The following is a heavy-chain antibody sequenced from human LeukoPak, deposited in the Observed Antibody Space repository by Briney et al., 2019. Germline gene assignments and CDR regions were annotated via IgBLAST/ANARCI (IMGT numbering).Heavy chain of an antibody. CDR1: GYTFTGYY. J-gene: IGHJ4*02. V-gene: IGHV1-2*02. CDR2: INPNSGGT. CDR3: ARDTTGYCSGGSCYVILHHTFDY. D-gene: IGHD2-15*01. Sequence: ASVKVSCKASGYTFTGYYMHWVRQAPGQGLEWMGWINPNSGGTNYAQKFQGRVTMTRDTSISTAYMELSRLRSDDTAVYYCARDTTGYCSGGSCYVILHHTFDYWGQGTLVTVSS.